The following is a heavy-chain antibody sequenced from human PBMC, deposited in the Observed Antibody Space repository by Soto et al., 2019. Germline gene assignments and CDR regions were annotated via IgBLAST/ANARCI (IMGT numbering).Heavy chain of an antibody. CDR2: ISVGGGSI. CDR1: GFTFRDYA. CDR3: VRDHRWAFDI. Sequence: GGSLRLSCIDSGFTFRDYAFNWVRQAPGKGLEWVSYISVGGGSIFYADSVKGRFTISRDDARNSVYLQMNTLRHEDTAVYHCVRDHRWAFDIWGQGTVVTVSS. V-gene: IGHV3-48*02. J-gene: IGHJ3*02. D-gene: IGHD2-15*01.